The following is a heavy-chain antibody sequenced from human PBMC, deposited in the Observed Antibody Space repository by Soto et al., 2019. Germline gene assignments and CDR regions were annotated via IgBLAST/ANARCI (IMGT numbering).Heavy chain of an antibody. Sequence: GASVKVSCKASGGTFSSYAISWVRQAPGQGLEWMGGIIPIFGTANYAQKFQGRVTITADESTSTAYMELSSLRSEDTAVYYCARAPSCYDILTGRPGRFDPWGQGTLVTVSS. D-gene: IGHD3-9*01. CDR2: IIPIFGTA. J-gene: IGHJ5*02. V-gene: IGHV1-69*13. CDR3: ARAPSCYDILTGRPGRFDP. CDR1: GGTFSSYA.